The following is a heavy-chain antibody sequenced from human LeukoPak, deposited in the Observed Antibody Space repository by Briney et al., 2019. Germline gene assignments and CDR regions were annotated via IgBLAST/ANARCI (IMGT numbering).Heavy chain of an antibody. D-gene: IGHD6-13*01. Sequence: ASVKVSCKASGYTFTGYYMHWVRQAPGQGLEWMGWINPNTGGTNFAQRFQGRVTMTRDTSISTAYMHLTTLRTDDTAIYYCARDRSSSFYTGGFWFDSWGQGTLLTVSS. CDR1: GYTFTGYY. CDR2: INPNTGGT. J-gene: IGHJ5*01. CDR3: ARDRSSSFYTGGFWFDS. V-gene: IGHV1-2*02.